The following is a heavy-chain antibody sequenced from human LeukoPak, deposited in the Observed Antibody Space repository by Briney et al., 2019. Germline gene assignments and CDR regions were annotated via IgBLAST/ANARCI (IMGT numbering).Heavy chain of an antibody. V-gene: IGHV3-48*01. CDR3: ARAYDTNTYGYVY. Sequence: GGSLGLSCAASGFSFRDYNVNWVRQPPGKGLEWVSYISRDSNIIYYADSVKGRFTISRDNAKNSVSLQMNSLRAEDTAVYYCARAYDTNTYGYVYWGQGTLVTVSS. D-gene: IGHD5-18*01. CDR2: ISRDSNII. CDR1: GFSFRDYN. J-gene: IGHJ4*02.